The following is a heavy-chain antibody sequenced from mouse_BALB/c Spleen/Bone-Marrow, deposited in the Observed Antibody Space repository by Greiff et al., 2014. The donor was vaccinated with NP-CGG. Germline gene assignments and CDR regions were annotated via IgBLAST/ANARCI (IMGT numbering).Heavy chain of an antibody. V-gene: IGHV1-5*01. CDR2: IYPGNNDA. CDR1: GCTFTNYW. J-gene: IGHJ3*01. Sequence: VQLQQPGTVLARPGASLRMSCKASGCTFTNYWINWIKQRPGQGLEWIGAIYPGNNDAKYTQKFKAKAKLTAVTSTSTADMELSSLTNEDSAVYYCARNWDWVFAYWGQGTLVTVSA. CDR3: ARNWDWVFAY. D-gene: IGHD4-1*01.